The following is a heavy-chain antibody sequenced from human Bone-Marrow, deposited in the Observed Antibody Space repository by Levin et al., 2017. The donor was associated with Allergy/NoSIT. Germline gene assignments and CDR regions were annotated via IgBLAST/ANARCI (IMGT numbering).Heavy chain of an antibody. V-gene: IGHV4-61*02. Sequence: SQTLSLPCSVSGGSIRSGRYYFTWVRQSAGKGLEWIGRIYTTGSTNYNPSLESRVTISRDTFKKEVYLTLSSVTAADTAVYYCVRDRLASLYYYSMDVWGRGTTVIVSS. CDR3: VRDRLASLYYYSMDV. CDR1: GGSIRSGRYY. J-gene: IGHJ6*03. CDR2: IYTTGST.